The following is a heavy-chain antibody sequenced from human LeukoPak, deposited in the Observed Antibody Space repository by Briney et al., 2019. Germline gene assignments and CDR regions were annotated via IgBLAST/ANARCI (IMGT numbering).Heavy chain of an antibody. J-gene: IGHJ4*02. CDR1: GFTFSTYS. D-gene: IGHD4-17*01. V-gene: IGHV3-48*01. CDR2: ISSSSSAI. Sequence: PGGSLRLSCEASGFTFSTYSMNWVRQAPGKGLEWVSYISSSSSAIYYADSVRGRFTISRDNAKNSLYLQMNSLRAEDTAVYYCARGYGDPRSFHYWGQGTLVTVSS. CDR3: ARGYGDPRSFHY.